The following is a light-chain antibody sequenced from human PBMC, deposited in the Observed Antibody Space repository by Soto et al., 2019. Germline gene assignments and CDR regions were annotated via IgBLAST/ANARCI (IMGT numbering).Light chain of an antibody. J-gene: IGKJ4*01. CDR3: QQSHSTPLT. CDR2: GAS. V-gene: IGKV1-39*01. CDR1: MRISNY. Sequence: DIQVIQSPSSLSASVGDRVTITCRAKMRISNYLNWYQQKPGKAPKLLISGASTFQSGVPSRFSGSGSGADFTLTISSLQPDDSATYYCQQSHSTPLTFGGGTKLEIK.